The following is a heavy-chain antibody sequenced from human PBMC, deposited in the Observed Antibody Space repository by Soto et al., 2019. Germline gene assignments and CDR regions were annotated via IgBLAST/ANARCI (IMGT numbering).Heavy chain of an antibody. CDR3: ARGVAASHFYYYYRDV. CDR1: GFTFSDYY. V-gene: IGHV3-11*01. CDR2: ISGSGSTI. D-gene: IGHD2-15*01. Sequence: QVQLVESGGGLVKPGGSLRLSCAASGFTFSDYYMSWIRQAPGKGLEWVSYISGSGSTIYYADSVKGRFTISRDNAKNSLHLQMNSLRAEDTAVYYCARGVAASHFYYYYRDVWGKGTTVTVSS. J-gene: IGHJ6*03.